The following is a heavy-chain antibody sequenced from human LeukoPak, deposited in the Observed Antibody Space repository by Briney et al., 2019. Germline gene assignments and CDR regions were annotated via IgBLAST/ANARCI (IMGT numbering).Heavy chain of an antibody. CDR2: MNPNSGNT. D-gene: IGHD3-3*01. J-gene: IGHJ6*03. CDR3: ARGGRFLEWEGYYYYMDV. Sequence: GASVKVSCKASGYTFTSYYMHWVRQAPGQGLEWMGWMNPNSGNTGYAQKFQGRVTITRNTSISTAYMELSSLRSEDTAVYYCARGGRFLEWEGYYYYMDVWGKGTTVTVSS. V-gene: IGHV1-8*03. CDR1: GYTFTSYY.